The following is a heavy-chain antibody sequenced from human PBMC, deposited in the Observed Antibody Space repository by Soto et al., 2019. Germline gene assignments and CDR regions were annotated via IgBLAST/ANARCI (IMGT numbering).Heavy chain of an antibody. D-gene: IGHD6-6*01. J-gene: IGHJ6*02. CDR2: ISYDGSNK. Sequence: QPGGSLRLSCAASGFTFSSYGMHWVRQAPGKGLEWVAVISYDGSNKYYADSVKGRLTISRDNSKNTLYLQMNSLRAEDTAVYYCAKDLVGSLSSSIAAQITSFYYYGMDVWGQGTTVTVSS. V-gene: IGHV3-30*18. CDR3: AKDLVGSLSSSIAAQITSFYYYGMDV. CDR1: GFTFSSYG.